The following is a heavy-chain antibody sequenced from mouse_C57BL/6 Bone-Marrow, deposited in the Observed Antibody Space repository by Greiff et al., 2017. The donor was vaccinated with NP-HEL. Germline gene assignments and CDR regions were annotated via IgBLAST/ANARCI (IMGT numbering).Heavy chain of an antibody. CDR2: IWSGGST. Sequence: VKLVESGPGLVQPSQSLSITCTVSGFSLTSYGVHWVRQSPGKGLEWLGVIWSGGSTDYNAAFISSLSISKDNSKSQVFFKMNSLQADDTAIYYCARKDYGSRSGFAYWGQGTLVTVSA. CDR3: ARKDYGSRSGFAY. D-gene: IGHD1-1*01. J-gene: IGHJ3*01. CDR1: GFSLTSYG. V-gene: IGHV2-2*01.